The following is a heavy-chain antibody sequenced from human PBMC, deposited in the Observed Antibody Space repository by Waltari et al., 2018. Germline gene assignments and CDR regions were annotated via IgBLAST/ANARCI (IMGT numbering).Heavy chain of an antibody. V-gene: IGHV3-30*18. J-gene: IGHJ5*02. CDR2: ISSDGSGK. CDR1: GYPFNNYG. Sequence: QVEESGGGVVQPGGSLRLSCVASGYPFNNYGMHWVRQAQGKGLGGLAVISSDGSGKYYADSVKGRFTMSRDNSKNMVYLQMNSLRPEDTAVYYCAKAGGIYNYPLDPWGQGTLVTVSS. D-gene: IGHD1-26*01. CDR3: AKAGGIYNYPLDP.